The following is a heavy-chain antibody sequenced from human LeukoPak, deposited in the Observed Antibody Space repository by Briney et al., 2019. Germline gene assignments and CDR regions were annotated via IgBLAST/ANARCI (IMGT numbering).Heavy chain of an antibody. CDR2: IYYSGST. D-gene: IGHD2-2*01. J-gene: IGHJ5*02. V-gene: IGHV4-59*01. CDR3: ARSPELVVPAASWWFDP. Sequence: SETLSLTCTVSGGSISGYYWVWIRLPPGKGLEWIGYIYYSGSTNYNPSLKSRVTISVDTSKNQFSLKLSSVTAADTAVYYCARSPELVVPAASWWFDPWGQGTLVTVSS. CDR1: GGSISGYY.